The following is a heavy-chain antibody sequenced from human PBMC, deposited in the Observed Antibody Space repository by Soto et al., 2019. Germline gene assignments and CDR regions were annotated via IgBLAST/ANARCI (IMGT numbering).Heavy chain of an antibody. D-gene: IGHD6-13*01. CDR1: GGSVSSGSYY. V-gene: IGHV4-61*01. CDR3: ARDQRLAAAGTTYYYGMDV. J-gene: IGHJ6*02. Sequence: PSETLSLTCTVSGGSVSSGSYYWSWIRQPPGKGLEWIGYIYYSGSTNYNPSLKSRVTISVDTSKNQFSLKLSSVTAADTAVYYCARDQRLAAAGTTYYYGMDVWGQGTTVTVSS. CDR2: IYYSGST.